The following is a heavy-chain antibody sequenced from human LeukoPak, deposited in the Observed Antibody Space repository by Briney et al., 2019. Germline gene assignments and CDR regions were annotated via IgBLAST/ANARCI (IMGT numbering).Heavy chain of an antibody. Sequence: ASVKVSCKASGYTFTGYYMHWVRQAPGQGLEWMGWINPNSGGTNYAQKFQGRVTMTRDTSISTAYMELSRLRSDDTAVYYCARGHCSSTSCLSYYYMDVWGKGTTVTISS. J-gene: IGHJ6*03. CDR1: GYTFTGYY. D-gene: IGHD2-2*01. CDR3: ARGHCSSTSCLSYYYMDV. CDR2: INPNSGGT. V-gene: IGHV1-2*02.